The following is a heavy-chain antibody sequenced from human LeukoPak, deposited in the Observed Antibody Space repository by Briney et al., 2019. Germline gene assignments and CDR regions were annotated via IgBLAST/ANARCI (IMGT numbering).Heavy chain of an antibody. CDR1: GGAIRTYY. D-gene: IGHD4-11*01. J-gene: IGHJ6*02. V-gene: IGHV4-59*01. CDR3: ARSYSNFYYGMDV. CDR2: IYYSRST. Sequence: SDTLCLTFRVSGGAIRTYYSSWIRKPPGKGLKGRGYIYYSRSTNYNPSLKSRVIISVDTSKNQFSLDLTSVTAADSAVYFCARSYSNFYYGMDVWGQGTTVTVSS.